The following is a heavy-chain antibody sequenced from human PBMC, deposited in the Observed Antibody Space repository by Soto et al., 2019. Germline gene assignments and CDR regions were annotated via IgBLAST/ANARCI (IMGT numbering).Heavy chain of an antibody. CDR2: IYSTGST. Sequence: QLQLQESGSGQVQPSQTLSLTCGVSGGSINSGGYAWSWIRQRPGKGLEWIGYIYSTGSTYSNPSLKSRVTISVDTSRNLFSLKLSSVTAADTAVYFCARGGYTITYRFDYWGQGSLITVSS. D-gene: IGHD2-15*01. J-gene: IGHJ4*02. CDR3: ARGGYTITYRFDY. CDR1: GGSINSGGYA. V-gene: IGHV4-30-2*01.